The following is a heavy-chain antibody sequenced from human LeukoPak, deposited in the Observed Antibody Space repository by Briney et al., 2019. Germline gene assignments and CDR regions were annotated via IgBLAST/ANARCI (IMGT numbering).Heavy chain of an antibody. CDR1: GFTFGSYA. CDR3: VRNGAMVPLYYFDY. Sequence: GGSLRLSCAASGFTFGSYAMTWVRQAPGRGLEWVSGISDSGTITYYAASVKGRFTISRDSFNNTLYLHLSTLRADDTAVYYCVRNGAMVPLYYFDYWGLGTLVIVSS. CDR2: ISDSGTIT. J-gene: IGHJ4*02. D-gene: IGHD5-18*01. V-gene: IGHV3-23*01.